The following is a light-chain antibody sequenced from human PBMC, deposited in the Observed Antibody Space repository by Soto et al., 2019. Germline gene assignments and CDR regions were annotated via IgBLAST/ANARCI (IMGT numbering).Light chain of an antibody. CDR3: QQSYSSLRT. Sequence: DIQMTQSPSSLSASVGDRVTITCRASQSISSYLNWYQQKPGRAPKLLIYAAANLQSGVPSRFSGSGSGTDFTLNISSLQPEDFATYYCQQSYSSLRTFGQGTKVEIK. CDR2: AAA. V-gene: IGKV1-39*01. J-gene: IGKJ1*01. CDR1: QSISSY.